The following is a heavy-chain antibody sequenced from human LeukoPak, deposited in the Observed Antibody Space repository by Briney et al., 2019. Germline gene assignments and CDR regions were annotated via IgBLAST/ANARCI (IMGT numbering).Heavy chain of an antibody. CDR3: ARTYYYDSSGYYSWFDP. V-gene: IGHV1-69*13. J-gene: IGHJ5*02. CDR1: GGTFSSYA. D-gene: IGHD3-22*01. CDR2: IIPIFGTA. Sequence: SVKASCKASGGTFSSYAISWVRQAPGQGLEWMGGIIPIFGTANYAQKFQGRVTITADESTSTAYMELSSLRSEDTAVYYCARTYYYDSSGYYSWFDPWGQGTLVTVSS.